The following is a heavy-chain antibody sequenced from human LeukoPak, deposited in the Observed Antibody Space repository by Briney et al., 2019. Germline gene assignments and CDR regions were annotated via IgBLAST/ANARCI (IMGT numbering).Heavy chain of an antibody. D-gene: IGHD6-19*01. CDR2: ISSSGSTI. Sequence: GSPGLSCAASGFTFSSYEMNWVCQAPGKGLEWVSYISSSGSTIYYADHVKGRFTISRDNAKNSLYLQMNSLRAEDTAVYYCARVINSGWLGELSDWGKGPLHPVSS. J-gene: IGHJ1*01. CDR1: GFTFSSYE. V-gene: IGHV3-48*03. CDR3: ARVINSGWLGELSD.